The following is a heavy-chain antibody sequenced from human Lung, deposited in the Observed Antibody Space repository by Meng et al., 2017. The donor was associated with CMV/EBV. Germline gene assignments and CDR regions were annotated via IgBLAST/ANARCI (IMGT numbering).Heavy chain of an antibody. CDR2: ISYDGSNK. CDR3: VRDQGGESMIAVLIERFGMDV. D-gene: IGHD3-22*01. J-gene: IGHJ6*02. Sequence: GGSLRLSCAASGFTFNTYAMHFVRQAPGKALEWVAVISYDGSNKYTADSVQGRLTISRENSKNNLYLQMNSLTVEDTAVYYCVRDQGGESMIAVLIERFGMDVWGQGTTVTVSS. CDR1: GFTFNTYA. V-gene: IGHV3-30*04.